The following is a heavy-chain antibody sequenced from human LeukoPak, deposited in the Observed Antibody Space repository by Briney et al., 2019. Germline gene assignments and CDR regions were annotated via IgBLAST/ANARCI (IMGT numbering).Heavy chain of an antibody. V-gene: IGHV1-69*05. CDR1: GGTFSSYT. CDR3: ARAFRGPYYYDSSGSFDY. CDR2: IIPIFGTA. D-gene: IGHD3-22*01. J-gene: IGHJ4*02. Sequence: SVKVSCKGSGGTFSSYTISWVRQAPGQGLEWMGGIIPIFGTANYAQKFQGRVTITTDESTSTAYMELSSLRSEDTAVYYCARAFRGPYYYDSSGSFDYWGQGTLVTVSS.